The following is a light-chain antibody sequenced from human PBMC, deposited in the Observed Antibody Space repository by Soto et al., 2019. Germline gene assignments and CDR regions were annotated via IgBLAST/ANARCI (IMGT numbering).Light chain of an antibody. CDR3: ESYDSRLSAHV. V-gene: IGLV1-40*01. Sequence: QSVLTQPPSVSGAPGQRVTVSCSGTSSNIGAGCDVHWYQQCSGTAPKLLIYGDNNRPSGVSDRLAGSKSGTSASLAITGLQAADEADYYCESYDSRLSAHVFGTGTKITAL. CDR2: GDN. J-gene: IGLJ1*01. CDR1: SSNIGAGCD.